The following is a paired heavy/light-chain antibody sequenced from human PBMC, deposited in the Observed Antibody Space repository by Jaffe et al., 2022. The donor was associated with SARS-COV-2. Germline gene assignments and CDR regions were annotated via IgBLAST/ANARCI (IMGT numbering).Light chain of an antibody. CDR1: QSISTY. V-gene: IGKV1-39*01. Sequence: EIQMTQSPSSLSASVGDRVTVTCRASQSISTYLNWYHQKPGKAPKLLVYGASTLQSGVPSRFSGSGSGTDFTLTINSLQPEDFAIYYCQQSYSTPWTFGQGTKVEIK. CDR3: QQSYSTPWT. CDR2: GAS. J-gene: IGKJ1*01.
Heavy chain of an antibody. J-gene: IGHJ3*02. CDR2: IGASGSPI. D-gene: IGHD3-10*01. CDR1: GFSFSDYQ. CDR3: ARDIINRFRGVLDDAFDI. Sequence: QVQLVESGGGLVKPGGSLRLSCAASGFSFSDYQMSWIRQAPGKGLEWVSHIGASGSPIYYSDSVKGRFTISRDNAKDSLFLQMNSLRAEDTALYYCARDIINRFRGVLDDAFDIWGQGTMVTVSS. V-gene: IGHV3-11*01.